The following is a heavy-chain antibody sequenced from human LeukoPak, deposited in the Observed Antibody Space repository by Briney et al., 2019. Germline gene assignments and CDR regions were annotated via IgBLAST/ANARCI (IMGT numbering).Heavy chain of an antibody. CDR1: GGSISSYY. V-gene: IGHV4-4*07. CDR2: IYTSGST. D-gene: IGHD3-3*01. CDR3: AREYYDFWSGSNPLYYYYYYMDV. J-gene: IGHJ6*03. Sequence: SETLSLTCTVSGGSISSYYWSWIRQPAGKGLEWIGRIYTSGSTNYNPSLKSRVTMSVDTSKNQFSLKLSSVTAADTAVYYCAREYYDFWSGSNPLYYYYYYMDVWGKGTTVTVPS.